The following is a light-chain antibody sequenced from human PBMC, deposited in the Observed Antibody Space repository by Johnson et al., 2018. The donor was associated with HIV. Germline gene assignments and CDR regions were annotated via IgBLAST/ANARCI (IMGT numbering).Light chain of an antibody. CDR1: SSNIGHNY. J-gene: IGLJ1*01. CDR3: GTWESSLRSGF. Sequence: QSVLTQPPSVSAALGQKVTISCSGNSSNIGHNYVSWYQQLPGTAPKLLIYDNNKRTSGTPDRFSGSKSGTSATLGITGLQTGDEADFYCGTWESSLRSGFFGTGTKVTVL. V-gene: IGLV1-51*01. CDR2: DNN.